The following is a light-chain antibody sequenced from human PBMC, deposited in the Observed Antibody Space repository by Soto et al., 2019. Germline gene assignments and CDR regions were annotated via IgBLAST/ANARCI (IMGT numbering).Light chain of an antibody. Sequence: QSALTQPASVSGSPGQSITISCTGTSSDVGGYNFVSWYQHHPGKVPKLMIFDVNSRPTGVYDRFSGSKSGNTASLTISGLQAEDEGDYYCISYTSSSTHVFGSGTKPTV. J-gene: IGLJ1*01. CDR1: SSDVGGYNF. CDR3: ISYTSSSTHV. CDR2: DVN. V-gene: IGLV2-14*03.